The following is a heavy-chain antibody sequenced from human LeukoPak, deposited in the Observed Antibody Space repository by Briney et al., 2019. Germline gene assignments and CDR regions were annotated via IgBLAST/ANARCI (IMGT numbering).Heavy chain of an antibody. V-gene: IGHV4-34*01. J-gene: IGHJ5*02. CDR3: ARHVNDYVWGSYRHSNWFDP. Sequence: PSETLSLTCAVYGGSFSGYYWSWIRQPPGKGLEWIGEINHSGSTNYNPSLKSRVTISVDTSKNQFSLKLSSVTAADTAVYYCARHVNDYVWGSYRHSNWFDPWGQGTLVTVSS. CDR2: INHSGST. CDR1: GGSFSGYY. D-gene: IGHD3-16*02.